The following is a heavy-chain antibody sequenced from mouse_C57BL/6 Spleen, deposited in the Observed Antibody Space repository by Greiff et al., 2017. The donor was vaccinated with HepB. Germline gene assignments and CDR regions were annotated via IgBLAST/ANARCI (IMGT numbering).Heavy chain of an antibody. V-gene: IGHV1-63*01. D-gene: IGHD2-4*01. J-gene: IGHJ2*01. Sequence: QVHVKQSGAELVRPGTSVKMSCKASGYTFTNYWIGWAKQRPGHGLEWIGDIYPGGGYTNYNEKFKGKATLTADKSSSTAYMQFSSLTSEDSAIYYCARNYDYDEGYYFDYWGQGTTLTVSS. CDR2: IYPGGGYT. CDR1: GYTFTNYW. CDR3: ARNYDYDEGYYFDY.